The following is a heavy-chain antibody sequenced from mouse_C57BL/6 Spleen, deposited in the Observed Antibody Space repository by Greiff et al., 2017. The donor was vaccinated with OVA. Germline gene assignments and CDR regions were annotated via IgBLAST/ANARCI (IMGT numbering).Heavy chain of an antibody. CDR3: ARDGDYGYEFDY. CDR1: GYSITSGYY. D-gene: IGHD2-2*01. CDR2: ISYDGSN. V-gene: IGHV3-6*01. J-gene: IGHJ2*01. Sequence: EVKLMESGPGLVKPSQSLSLTCSVTGYSITSGYYWNWIRQFPGNKLEWMGYISYDGSNNYNPFLKNRISITRDTSKNQFFLKLNSVTTEDTATYYCARDGDYGYEFDYWGQGTTLTVSS.